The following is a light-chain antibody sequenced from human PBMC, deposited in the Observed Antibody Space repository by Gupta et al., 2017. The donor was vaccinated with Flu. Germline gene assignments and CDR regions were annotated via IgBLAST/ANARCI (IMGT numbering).Light chain of an antibody. CDR3: HQYDSTPNS. V-gene: IGKV4-1*01. CDR1: QSVLYSSNNKNY. J-gene: IGKJ2*03. CDR2: WAS. Sequence: DIVMTQSPDSLAVSLGERATINCKSSQSVLYSSNNKNYLAWYQQKPGQPPKLLIYWASTRESGVPDRFSGSGSGTDFTLTISSLQAEDVAVYYCHQYDSTPNSFGQGTKLEIK.